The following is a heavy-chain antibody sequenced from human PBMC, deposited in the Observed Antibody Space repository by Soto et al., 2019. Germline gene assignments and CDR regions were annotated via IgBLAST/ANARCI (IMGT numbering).Heavy chain of an antibody. CDR1: GFTFSSYW. V-gene: IGHV3-7*01. Sequence: PVGSLRLSCAASGFTFSSYWMSWVRQAPGKGLEWVANIKQDGSEKYYVDSVKGRFTISRDNAKNSLYLQMNSLRAEDTAVYYCARDLGYSSGWYEAFDIWGQGTMVTVSS. D-gene: IGHD6-19*01. CDR2: IKQDGSEK. CDR3: ARDLGYSSGWYEAFDI. J-gene: IGHJ3*02.